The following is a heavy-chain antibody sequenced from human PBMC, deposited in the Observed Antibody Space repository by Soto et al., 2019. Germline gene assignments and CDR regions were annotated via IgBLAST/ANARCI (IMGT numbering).Heavy chain of an antibody. CDR3: AREPRGSYSNYLIGVHYYCYSGMDV. V-gene: IGHV3-30-3*01. Sequence: QVQLVESGGGVVQPGRSLRLSCAASGFTFSSYAMHWVRQAPGKGLEWVAVISYDGSNKYYADSVKVRFTISRDNSKNKLYLQMTSLRAAYTAVYCCAREPRGSYSNYLIGVHYYCYSGMDVWGQGATVTVAS. D-gene: IGHD4-4*01. J-gene: IGHJ6*02. CDR1: GFTFSSYA. CDR2: ISYDGSNK.